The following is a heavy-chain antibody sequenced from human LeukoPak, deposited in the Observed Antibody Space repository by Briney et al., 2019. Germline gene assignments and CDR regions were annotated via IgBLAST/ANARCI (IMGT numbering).Heavy chain of an antibody. J-gene: IGHJ4*02. CDR3: ARVKGYYGSGGSFDY. Sequence: SETLSLTCTVSGGSISSYYWSWIRQPPGKGLEWIGYIYYSGSTKYNPSLKSRVTISVDTSKNQFSLKLSSVTAADTAVYYCARVKGYYGSGGSFDYWGQGTLVTVSS. D-gene: IGHD3-10*01. CDR2: IYYSGST. CDR1: GGSISSYY. V-gene: IGHV4-59*01.